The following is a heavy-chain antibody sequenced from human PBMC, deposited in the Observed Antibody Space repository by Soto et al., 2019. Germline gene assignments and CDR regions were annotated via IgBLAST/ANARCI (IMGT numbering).Heavy chain of an antibody. D-gene: IGHD3-10*01. CDR1: GFTFSNAW. CDR2: IKSKADGGTR. V-gene: IGHV3-15*01. CDR3: TRYYYGSGNYGVLNY. Sequence: GGSLRLSCAASGFTFSNAWMSWVRQAPGKGLEWVGRIKSKADGGTRDYAAPVEGRFSISRDDSENTVYLQMNSLKTEDTAVYYCTRYYYGSGNYGVLNYWGQGTLVTVSS. J-gene: IGHJ4*02.